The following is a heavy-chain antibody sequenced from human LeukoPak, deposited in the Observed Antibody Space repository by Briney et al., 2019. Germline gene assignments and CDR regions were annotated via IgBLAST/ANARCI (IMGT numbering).Heavy chain of an antibody. CDR1: GFTFSTYS. CDR2: ISYRGGYE. D-gene: IGHD1-26*01. J-gene: IGHJ3*02. Sequence: GGPLRLSCAASGFTFSTYSMNWVRQAPGKGLEWVSSISYRGGYEYFADSVKGRFTISRDNAKNSLFLQMNSLRAEDAAVYYCARGSGSYQDAFDIWGQGTKVTVSS. V-gene: IGHV3-21*01. CDR3: ARGSGSYQDAFDI.